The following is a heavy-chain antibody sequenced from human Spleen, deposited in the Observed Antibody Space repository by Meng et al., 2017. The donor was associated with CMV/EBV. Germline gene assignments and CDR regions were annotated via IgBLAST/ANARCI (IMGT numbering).Heavy chain of an antibody. CDR1: GYTFTSYG. CDR2: ISAYNGNT. Sequence: QGQVVQSGLEVKKPGASVKVSCTASGYTFTSYGISWVRQAPGQGLEWMGWISAYNGNTNYAQKLQGRVTMTTDTSTSTAYMELRSLRSDDTAVYYCARDPYYYDSSGYLFDYWGQGTLVTVSS. V-gene: IGHV1-18*01. CDR3: ARDPYYYDSSGYLFDY. D-gene: IGHD3-22*01. J-gene: IGHJ4*02.